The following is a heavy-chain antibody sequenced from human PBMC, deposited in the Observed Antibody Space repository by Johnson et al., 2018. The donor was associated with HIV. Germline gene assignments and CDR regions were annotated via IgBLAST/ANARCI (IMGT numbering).Heavy chain of an antibody. D-gene: IGHD1-26*01. CDR1: GFTVRSTY. CDR3: ASGSWELSEDAFHI. CDR2: IYSGGNT. V-gene: IGHV3-53*01. Sequence: MQLVESGGGLIQPGGSLRLSCAASGFTVRSTYMNWVRQAPGKGLEWVSVIYSGGNTYYTDSVRGRFTISRDNSNNTLYLLMNSLRAEDTAVYYCASGSWELSEDAFHIWGQGTIVTVSS. J-gene: IGHJ3*02.